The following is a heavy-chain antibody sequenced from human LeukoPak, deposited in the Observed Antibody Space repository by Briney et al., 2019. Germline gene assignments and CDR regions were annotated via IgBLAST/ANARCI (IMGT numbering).Heavy chain of an antibody. CDR2: IRYDGSNK. D-gene: IGHD2-8*02. J-gene: IGHJ4*02. Sequence: GGSLRLSCATSGFTFSSYGMHWVRQAPGKGLEYVAFIRYDGSNKYYADSVKGRFTISRDNSKNTLYLQMNSLRAEDTAIYYCATYRQVLLPFESWGQGTLVTVSS. CDR1: GFTFSSYG. V-gene: IGHV3-30*02. CDR3: ATYRQVLLPFES.